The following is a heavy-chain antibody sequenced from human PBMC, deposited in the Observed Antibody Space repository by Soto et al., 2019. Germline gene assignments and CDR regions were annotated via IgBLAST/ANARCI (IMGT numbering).Heavy chain of an antibody. CDR3: ARDVFSSMVRGDNWFDP. CDR1: GGSISSGGYY. J-gene: IGHJ5*02. CDR2: IYYSGST. D-gene: IGHD3-10*01. Sequence: PSETLSLTCTVSGGSISSGGYYWSWIRQHPGKGLEWIGYIYYSGSTYYNPSLKSRVTISVDTSKNQFSLKLSSVTAADTAVYYCARDVFSSMVRGDNWFDPWGQGTLVTVSS. V-gene: IGHV4-31*03.